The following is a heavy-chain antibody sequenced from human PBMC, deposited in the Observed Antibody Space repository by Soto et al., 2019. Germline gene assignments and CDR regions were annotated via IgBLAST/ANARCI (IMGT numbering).Heavy chain of an antibody. CDR2: IYHSGST. Sequence: QVQLQESGPGLVKPSGTLSLTCAVSGGSISSSNWWSWVRQPPGKGLEWIGEIYHSGSTNYSPSLKSRATISVNKSKYQFSLKLSSVTAADTAVYYWARGGEQCNLDYWGQGTLVTVSS. J-gene: IGHJ4*02. V-gene: IGHV4-4*02. D-gene: IGHD6-19*01. CDR3: ARGGEQCNLDY. CDR1: GGSISSSNW.